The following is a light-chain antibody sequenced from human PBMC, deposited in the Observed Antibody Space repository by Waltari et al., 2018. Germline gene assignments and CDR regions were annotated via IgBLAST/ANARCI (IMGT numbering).Light chain of an antibody. V-gene: IGKV3-20*01. CDR3: QHYVRLPAT. CDR1: QSVGRP. Sequence: ELVLTQSPGTLSLSPGERATLSCRASQSVGRPLAWYQLKPGQAPRLLIYGASTRATGTPDRFSGSGSGTDFSLTISRLEPEDFAVYFCQHYVRLPATFGQGTRVEV. J-gene: IGKJ1*01. CDR2: GAS.